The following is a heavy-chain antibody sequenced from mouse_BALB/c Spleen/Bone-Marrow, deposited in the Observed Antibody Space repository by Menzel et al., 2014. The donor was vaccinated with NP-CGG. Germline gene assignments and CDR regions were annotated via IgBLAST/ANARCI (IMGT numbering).Heavy chain of an antibody. V-gene: IGHV1-5*01. Sequence: VQLQQSGTVLARPGASVKMSCKASGYSFTSYWMHWVKQRPGQGLEWIGAIYPGSSNTNYNQKFKGKAKLTAVTSASTAYMEFSSLTNEDSAVYYCTVSLTLYYFDYWGQGTTLTVSS. D-gene: IGHD5-1*01. CDR3: TVSLTLYYFDY. J-gene: IGHJ2*01. CDR2: IYPGSSNT. CDR1: GYSFTSYW.